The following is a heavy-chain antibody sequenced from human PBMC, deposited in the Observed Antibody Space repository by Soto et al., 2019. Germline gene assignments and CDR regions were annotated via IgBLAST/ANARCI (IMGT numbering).Heavy chain of an antibody. CDR1: GGTFSSYT. J-gene: IGHJ6*02. CDR2: IIPIFGTA. V-gene: IGHV1-69*13. D-gene: IGHD1-26*01. Sequence: TSVKVSCKASGGTFSSYTISWVRQAPGQGLEWMGGIIPIFGTANYAQKFQGRVTITADESTSTAYMELSSLRSEDTAVYYCARSSGSSRVGYGMDVWGQGTTVTVSS. CDR3: ARSSGSSRVGYGMDV.